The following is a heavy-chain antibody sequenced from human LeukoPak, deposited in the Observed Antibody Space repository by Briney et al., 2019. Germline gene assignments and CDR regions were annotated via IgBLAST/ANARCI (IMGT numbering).Heavy chain of an antibody. CDR3: AKGGPEGLYYYYMDV. CDR2: ISGSGGST. CDR1: GFTFSSYA. Sequence: GGSLRLSCEASGFTFSSYAMSWVRQAPGKGLEWVSAISGSGGSTYYADSVKGRFTISRDNSKNTLYLQMNSLRAEDTAVYYCAKGGPEGLYYYYMDVWGKGTTVTVSS. V-gene: IGHV3-23*01. J-gene: IGHJ6*03. D-gene: IGHD1-14*01.